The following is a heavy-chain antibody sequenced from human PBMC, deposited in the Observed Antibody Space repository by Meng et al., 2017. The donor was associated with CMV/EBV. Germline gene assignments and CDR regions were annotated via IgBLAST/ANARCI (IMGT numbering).Heavy chain of an antibody. CDR3: AKDMSPGGDYEGVDY. CDR1: GFTFDEYA. D-gene: IGHD4-17*01. V-gene: IGHV3-9*01. CDR2: ISWDSGSI. J-gene: IGHJ4*02. Sequence: SLKISCAASGFTFDEYAMHWVRQAPGKGLEWVSGISWDSGSIGYADSVKGRFTISRDNAKNSLYLQMNSLRAEDTALYYCAKDMSPGGDYEGVDYWGQGTLVPSPQ.